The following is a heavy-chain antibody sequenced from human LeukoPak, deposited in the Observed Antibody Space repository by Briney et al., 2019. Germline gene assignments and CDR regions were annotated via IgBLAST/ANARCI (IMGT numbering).Heavy chain of an antibody. J-gene: IGHJ3*02. CDR1: GYTFTGHY. CDR2: INPKSGGT. CDR3: ARNLWFGESSDAFDM. Sequence: ASVKVSCKASGYTFTGHYMHWVRQAPGQGLEWMGWINPKSGGTNYAQKFQGRVTMTRDTSISTAYMDMSSLRSDDTAVYYCARNLWFGESSDAFDMWGQGTMVTVSS. D-gene: IGHD3-10*01. V-gene: IGHV1-2*02.